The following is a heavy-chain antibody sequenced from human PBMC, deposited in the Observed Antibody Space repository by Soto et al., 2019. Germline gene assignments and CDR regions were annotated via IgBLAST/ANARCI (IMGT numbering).Heavy chain of an antibody. CDR1: GFTFSSYW. CDR3: ARGYSSSWYRPYYFDY. Sequence: EVQLVESGGGLVQPGGSLRLSCAASGFTFSSYWMSWVRQAPGKGLEWVANIKQDGSEKYYVDSVKGRFTISRDNAKNSRYLQMNSLRAEDTAVYYCARGYSSSWYRPYYFDYWGQGTLVTVSS. D-gene: IGHD6-13*01. CDR2: IKQDGSEK. J-gene: IGHJ4*02. V-gene: IGHV3-7*01.